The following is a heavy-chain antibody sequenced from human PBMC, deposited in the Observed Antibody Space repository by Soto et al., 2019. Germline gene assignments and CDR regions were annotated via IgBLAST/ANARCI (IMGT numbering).Heavy chain of an antibody. CDR3: ARGFLYVPAAPPFDY. D-gene: IGHD2-2*01. J-gene: IGHJ4*02. Sequence: QVQLQQWGAGLLKPSETLSLTCAVYGGSFSGYYWSWIRQPPGKGLEWIGEINHSGSTNYNPSLKSRVTISVDASKNQFSLKLSSVAAADTAVHYCARGFLYVPAAPPFDYWGQGTLVTVSS. CDR2: INHSGST. CDR1: GGSFSGYY. V-gene: IGHV4-34*01.